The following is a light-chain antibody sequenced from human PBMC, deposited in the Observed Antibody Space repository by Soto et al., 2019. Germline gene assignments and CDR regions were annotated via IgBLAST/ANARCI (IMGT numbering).Light chain of an antibody. CDR3: QQYNNCQWT. CDR1: QSVSSS. CDR2: GAS. J-gene: IGKJ1*01. Sequence: EIVMTQSPATLSISPGERATLSCRASQSVSSSLAWYQQKPGQAPRLLIYGASTRATGIPARFSGSGSGTEFTLTISSLQSEDFAVYYCQQYNNCQWTFGQGTKVEIK. V-gene: IGKV3-15*01.